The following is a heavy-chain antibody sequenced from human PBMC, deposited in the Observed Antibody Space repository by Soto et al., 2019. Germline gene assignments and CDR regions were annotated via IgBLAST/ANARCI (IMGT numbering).Heavy chain of an antibody. CDR1: GFTFTSSA. CDR3: AASREEMVYGSYYYGMDV. J-gene: IGHJ6*02. D-gene: IGHD2-8*01. CDR2: IVVGSGNT. Sequence: SVKVSCKASGFTFTSSAVQWVRQARGQRLEWIGWIVVGSGNTNYAQKFQERVTITRDMSTSTAYMELSSLRSEDTAVYYCAASREEMVYGSYYYGMDVWGQGTTVTVSS. V-gene: IGHV1-58*01.